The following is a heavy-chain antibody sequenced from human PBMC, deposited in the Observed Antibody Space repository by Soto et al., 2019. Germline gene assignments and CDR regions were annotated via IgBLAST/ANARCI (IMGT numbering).Heavy chain of an antibody. CDR1: GFPVSTNH. D-gene: IGHD4-17*01. Sequence: EVQLVESGGGLTQPGGSLRLSCAVSGFPVSTNHVTWVRQATGKGLQWVSAIYNDGNTYYAASVKGRFTISRDNSKNTVFLQMSRLGAEDTAVYYCAGYGGNSVWGQGTLVTVSS. V-gene: IGHV3-53*01. CDR3: AGYGGNSV. J-gene: IGHJ4*02. CDR2: IYNDGNT.